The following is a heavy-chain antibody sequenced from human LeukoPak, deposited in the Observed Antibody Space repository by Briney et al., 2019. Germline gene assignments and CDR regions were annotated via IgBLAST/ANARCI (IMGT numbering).Heavy chain of an antibody. CDR2: ISSSGSTI. J-gene: IGHJ4*02. V-gene: IGHV3-48*03. D-gene: IGHD2-2*01. CDR3: GRGKVVGKRDYYFDS. CDR1: GFTFSSYE. Sequence: GGSLRLSCAASGFTFSSYEMNWVRQAPGKGLEWVSYISSSGSTIYYADSVKGRFTISRDNAKNSLYLQMNSLRAEDTAVYYWGRGKVVGKRDYYFDSWGRETWVTVP.